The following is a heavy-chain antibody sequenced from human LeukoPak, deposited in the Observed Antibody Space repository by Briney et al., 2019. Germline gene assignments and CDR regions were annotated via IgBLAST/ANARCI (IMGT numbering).Heavy chain of an antibody. J-gene: IGHJ4*02. V-gene: IGHV3-21*01. CDR3: ARDTSGYTFDD. D-gene: IGHD5-18*01. CDR1: GFTFSSYS. Sequence: GGSLRLSCAASGFTFSSYSMNWVRQAPGKGLEWVSSISSSSNYIYYADSVKGRFTISRDNAKNSLYLQMNSLRAEDTAVYYCARDTSGYTFDDWGQGTLVTVSS. CDR2: ISSSSNYI.